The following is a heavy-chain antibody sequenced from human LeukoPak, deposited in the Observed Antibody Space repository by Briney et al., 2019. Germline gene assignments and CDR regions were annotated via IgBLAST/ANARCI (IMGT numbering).Heavy chain of an antibody. J-gene: IGHJ4*02. CDR1: GFTFSSYA. CDR3: ARVDGVVIEVPLDY. V-gene: IGHV3-30-3*01. D-gene: IGHD3-22*01. Sequence: PGGSLRLSCAASGFTFSSYAMHWVRQAPGKGLEWVAVISYDGSNKYYADSVKGRFTISRDNSKNTLYLQMNSLRAEDTAVYYCARVDGVVIEVPLDYWGQGTLVTVSS. CDR2: ISYDGSNK.